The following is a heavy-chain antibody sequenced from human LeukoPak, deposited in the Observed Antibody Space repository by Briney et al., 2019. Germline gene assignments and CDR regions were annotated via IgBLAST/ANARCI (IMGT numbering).Heavy chain of an antibody. J-gene: IGHJ5*02. D-gene: IGHD4-17*01. CDR1: GGTFSSYA. CDR3: ARTRDYGDPKWFDP. CDR2: INTNTGNP. Sequence: ASVKVSCKASGGTFSSYAISWVRQAPGQGLEWMGWINTNTGNPTYAQGFTGRFVFSLDTSVSTAYLQISSLKAEDTAVYYCARTRDYGDPKWFDPWGQGTLVTVSS. V-gene: IGHV7-4-1*02.